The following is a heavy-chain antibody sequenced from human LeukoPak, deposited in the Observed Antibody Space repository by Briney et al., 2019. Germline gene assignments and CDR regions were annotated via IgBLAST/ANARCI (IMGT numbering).Heavy chain of an antibody. CDR2: IKQDGSEK. V-gene: IGHV3-7*01. CDR3: ARAPRSSGYYSYYYYMDV. Sequence: GGSLRLSCAASGFTFSSCWMSWVRQAPGKGLEWVANIKQDGSEKYYVDSVKGRFTISRDNAKNSLYLQMNSLRAEDTAVYYCARAPRSSGYYSYYYYMDVWGKGTTVTVSS. J-gene: IGHJ6*03. CDR1: GFTFSSCW. D-gene: IGHD3-22*01.